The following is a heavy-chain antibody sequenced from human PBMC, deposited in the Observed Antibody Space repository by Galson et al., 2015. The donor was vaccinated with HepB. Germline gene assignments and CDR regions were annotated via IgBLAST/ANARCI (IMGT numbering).Heavy chain of an antibody. CDR3: AREGVAAVVSPFAY. Sequence: SVKVSCKASGGTFSTYATSWVRQAPGQGLEWMVGTTPLFGTANYAQKFQGRPPITAAESRSTAYLELSSLRYEDTAVYYCAREGVAAVVSPFAYWVQGTLVTVSS. J-gene: IGHJ4*02. CDR2: TTPLFGTA. V-gene: IGHV1-69*13. D-gene: IGHD2-15*01. CDR1: GGTFSTYA.